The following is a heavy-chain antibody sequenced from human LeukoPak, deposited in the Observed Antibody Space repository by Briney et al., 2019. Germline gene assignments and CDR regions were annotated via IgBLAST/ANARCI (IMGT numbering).Heavy chain of an antibody. CDR3: ARDQQGYGFDY. CDR1: GFTFSSYA. Sequence: PGGSLRLSCAASGFTFSSYAMHWVRQAPGKGLEWVVVISYDGSNKYYADSVKGRFTISRDNSKNTLYLQMNSLRAEDTAVYYCARDQQGYGFDYWGQGTLVTVSS. D-gene: IGHD5-18*01. J-gene: IGHJ4*02. CDR2: ISYDGSNK. V-gene: IGHV3-30-3*01.